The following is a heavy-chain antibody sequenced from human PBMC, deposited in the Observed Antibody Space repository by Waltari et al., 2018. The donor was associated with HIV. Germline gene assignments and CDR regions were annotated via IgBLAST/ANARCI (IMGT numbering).Heavy chain of an antibody. CDR3: VAEVGPRDFGN. CDR2: ITYDAGGI. J-gene: IGHJ4*02. V-gene: IGHV3-30*03. CDR1: GFTFSDNA. D-gene: IGHD1-26*01. Sequence: QVQLVESGGGVVQPGGSLRLSCAASGFTFSDNAMHWVRQASGEGPEWLTVITYDAGGICYADSVRGRFTVSRDNSKNTQFLQMNSLRPEDSAVYFCVAEVGPRDFGNWGQGVLVTVSS.